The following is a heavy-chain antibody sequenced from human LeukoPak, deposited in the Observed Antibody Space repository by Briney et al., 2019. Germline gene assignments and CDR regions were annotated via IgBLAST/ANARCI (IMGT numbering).Heavy chain of an antibody. Sequence: PGGSLRLSCAASGFTFSSYGMHWVRQAPGKGLEWVSGISWNSGSIGYADSVKGRFTISRDNAKNSLYLQMNSLRAEDTALYYCAKDISKGPPRMTLDYWGQGTLVTVSS. V-gene: IGHV3-9*01. CDR1: GFTFSSYG. J-gene: IGHJ4*02. CDR3: AKDISKGPPRMTLDY. D-gene: IGHD2-21*02. CDR2: ISWNSGSI.